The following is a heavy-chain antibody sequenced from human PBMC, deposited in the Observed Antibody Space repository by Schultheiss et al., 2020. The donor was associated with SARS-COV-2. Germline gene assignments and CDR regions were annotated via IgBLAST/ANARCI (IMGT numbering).Heavy chain of an antibody. Sequence: GGSLRLSCAASGFTFSSYEMNWVRQAPGKGLEWVSYISSSGSTIYYADSVKGRFTISRDNAKNSLYLQMNSLRAEDTAVYYCARDGVGYDYGQYFDYWGQGTLVTVSS. V-gene: IGHV3-48*03. CDR3: ARDGVGYDYGQYFDY. CDR2: ISSSGSTI. J-gene: IGHJ4*02. CDR1: GFTFSSYE. D-gene: IGHD5-12*01.